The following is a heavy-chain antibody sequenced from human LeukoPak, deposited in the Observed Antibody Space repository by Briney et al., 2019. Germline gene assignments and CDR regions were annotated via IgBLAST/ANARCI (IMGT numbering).Heavy chain of an antibody. J-gene: IGHJ3*02. D-gene: IGHD6-19*01. Sequence: ASVKVSCKASGGTFSSYAISWVRQAPGQGLEWMGGIIRIFGTANYAQKFQGRVTITADESTSTAYMELSSLRSEDTAVYYCARGKTGYSSGWYQDRDAFDIWGQGTMVTVSS. CDR3: ARGKTGYSSGWYQDRDAFDI. CDR1: GGTFSSYA. V-gene: IGHV1-69*13. CDR2: IIRIFGTA.